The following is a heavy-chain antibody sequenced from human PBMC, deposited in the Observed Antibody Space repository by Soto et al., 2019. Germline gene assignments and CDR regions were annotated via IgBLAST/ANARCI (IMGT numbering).Heavy chain of an antibody. CDR3: EREFPYYESSVSYFDH. D-gene: IGHD3-16*01. CDR2: TYYRSKWYS. V-gene: IGHV6-1*01. Sequence: SHTLSLTQSLSGGSVPCNSDACNSITLSPSRVLEWVERTYYRSKWYSVYAPYVQSRITVTPDTSKNQFSLHLTSVPPEDTGVYYCEREFPYYESSVSYFDHWGQGALVPVSS. CDR1: GGSVPCNSDA. J-gene: IGHJ4*02.